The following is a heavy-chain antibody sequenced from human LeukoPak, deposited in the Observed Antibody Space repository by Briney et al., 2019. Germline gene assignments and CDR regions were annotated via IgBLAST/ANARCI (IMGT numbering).Heavy chain of an antibody. J-gene: IGHJ5*02. Sequence: GGSLRLSCAASGFTFSSYSMNWVRQAPGKGLEWVAYINPAGTPIHYADSVGDRFTISRDNAKNSLFLQMDGLRAEDTAVYYCSRDRLGGLDLWGQGTLVTVSS. CDR3: SRDRLGGLDL. CDR2: INPAGTPI. CDR1: GFTFSSYS. V-gene: IGHV3-48*04. D-gene: IGHD5-12*01.